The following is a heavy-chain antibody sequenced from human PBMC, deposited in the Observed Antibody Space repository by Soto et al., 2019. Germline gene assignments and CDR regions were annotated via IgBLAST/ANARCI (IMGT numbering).Heavy chain of an antibody. CDR3: ARGVLGYCTNGVCYHRLDP. J-gene: IGHJ5*02. CDR2: IIPIFGTA. D-gene: IGHD2-8*01. CDR1: GGTFSSYA. V-gene: IGHV1-69*06. Sequence: AASVKVSCKASGGTFSSYAISWVRRAPGQGLEWMGGIIPIFGTANYAQKFQGRVTITADKSTSTAYMELSSLRSEDTAVYYCARGVLGYCTNGVCYHRLDPWGQGTLVTVYS.